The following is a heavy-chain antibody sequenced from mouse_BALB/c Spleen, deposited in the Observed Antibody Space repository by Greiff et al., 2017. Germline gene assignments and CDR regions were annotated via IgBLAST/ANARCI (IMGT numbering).Heavy chain of an antibody. J-gene: IGHJ1*01. CDR1: GYTFTSYW. Sequence: VQLQQSGAELARPGASVKLSCKASGYTFTSYWMQWVKQRPGQGLEWIGAIYPGDGDTRYTQKFKGKATLTADKSSSTAYMQLSSLASEDSAVYYCARGGQLPYWYFDVWGAGTTVTVSS. CDR3: ARGGQLPYWYFDV. CDR2: IYPGDGDT. V-gene: IGHV1-87*01.